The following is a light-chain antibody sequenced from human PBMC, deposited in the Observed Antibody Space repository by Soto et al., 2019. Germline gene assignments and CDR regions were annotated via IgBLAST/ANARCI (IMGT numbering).Light chain of an antibody. CDR2: DAS. Sequence: EIVLTQSPGTLSLSPWERATLSCRASQSISSSYLAWYQQKPGQAPRLLIYDASSRATGIPDRFSGSGSGTDFTLTISRREPGDFVVYYCQQYGSPPQTFGQGTKVDI. CDR1: QSISSSY. CDR3: QQYGSPPQT. V-gene: IGKV3-20*01. J-gene: IGKJ1*01.